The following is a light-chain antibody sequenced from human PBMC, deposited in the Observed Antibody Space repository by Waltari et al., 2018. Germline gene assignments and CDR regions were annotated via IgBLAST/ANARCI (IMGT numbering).Light chain of an antibody. J-gene: IGLJ3*02. CDR3: QSYDKSLSGWV. Sequence: QSVLTQPPSVSGAPGQRVTISCAGGRSKIAAQSEIHWYQFLPETAPRLLIYDTNKRPSGVPDRFSGSKSATSASLAITGLQPEDEAHYYCQSYDKSLSGWVFGGGTKLTVL. V-gene: IGLV1-40*01. CDR2: DTN. CDR1: RSKIAAQSE.